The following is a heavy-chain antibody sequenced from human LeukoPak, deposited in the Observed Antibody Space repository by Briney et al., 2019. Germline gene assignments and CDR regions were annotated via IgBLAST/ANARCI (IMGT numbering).Heavy chain of an antibody. Sequence: SETLSLTRTVSGASISRYYWSWIRQPPGEGREWIGYIYYTGTTNYNPSLKNRVTMSVDTSKNQFSLKLSSVTTADTAVYYCARTGIWSGYYTFDYWGQGSLVTVSS. CDR3: ARTGIWSGYYTFDY. CDR2: IYYTGTT. CDR1: GASISRYY. V-gene: IGHV4-59*01. D-gene: IGHD3-3*01. J-gene: IGHJ4*02.